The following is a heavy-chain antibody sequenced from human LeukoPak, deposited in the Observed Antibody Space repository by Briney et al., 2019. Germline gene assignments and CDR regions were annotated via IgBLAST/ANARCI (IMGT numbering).Heavy chain of an antibody. CDR2: MNPNSGNT. CDR1: GYTFTSYD. Sequence: ASVKVSCKASGYTFTSYDINWVRLATGPGLEWMGWMNPNSGNTGYAQKFQGRVTMTRNTSISTAYMELSSLRSEDTAAYYCARVPNWFDPWGQGTLVTVSS. CDR3: ARVPNWFDP. V-gene: IGHV1-8*01. J-gene: IGHJ5*02.